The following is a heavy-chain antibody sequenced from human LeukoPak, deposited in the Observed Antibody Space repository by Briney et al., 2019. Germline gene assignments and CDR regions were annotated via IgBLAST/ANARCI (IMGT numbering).Heavy chain of an antibody. D-gene: IGHD6-6*01. J-gene: IGHJ4*02. CDR3: ARVGDDSRYSSSSDY. V-gene: IGHV1-18*01. CDR2: ISAYNGNT. CDR1: GYTFTSYG. Sequence: ASVKVSCKASGYTFTSYGISWVRQAPGQGLEWMGWISAYNGNTNYAQKLQGRVTMTTDTSPSTAYMELRSLRSDDTAVYYCARVGDDSRYSSSSDYRGQGTLVTVSS.